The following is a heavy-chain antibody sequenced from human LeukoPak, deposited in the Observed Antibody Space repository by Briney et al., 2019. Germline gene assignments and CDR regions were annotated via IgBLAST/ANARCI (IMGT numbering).Heavy chain of an antibody. CDR2: IIPIFGTA. V-gene: IGHV1-69*13. CDR3: ARDPGSLYGMDV. CDR1: GGTFSSYA. D-gene: IGHD3-10*01. J-gene: IGHJ6*02. Sequence: SVKVSCKASGGTFSSYAISWVRQAPGQGLEWMGGIIPIFGTANYAQKFQGRVTITADESTSTAYMELSSLRSEDTAVYYCARDPGSLYGMDVWGQGTTVTVSS.